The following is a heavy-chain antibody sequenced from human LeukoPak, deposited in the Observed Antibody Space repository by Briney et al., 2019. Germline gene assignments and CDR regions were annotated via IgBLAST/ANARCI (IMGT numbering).Heavy chain of an antibody. Sequence: ASVKVSCKASGYTFSSHAISWVRQAPGQGLEWMGWISTYNGNTNYAQNLQDRVTMTTDTSTSTAYMELRSLRSDDTAMYYCARCLLWENPAEDTFDIWGQGTMVTVSS. V-gene: IGHV1-18*01. CDR2: ISTYNGNT. D-gene: IGHD3-3*01. J-gene: IGHJ3*02. CDR1: GYTFSSHA. CDR3: ARCLLWENPAEDTFDI.